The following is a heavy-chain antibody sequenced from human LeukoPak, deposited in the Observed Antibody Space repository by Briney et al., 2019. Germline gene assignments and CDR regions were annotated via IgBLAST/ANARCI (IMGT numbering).Heavy chain of an antibody. CDR1: GFTFSSYA. D-gene: IGHD6-13*01. V-gene: IGHV3-30*04. Sequence: GGSLRLSCAAAGFTFSSYAMHWVRQAPGKGLEWVAVISYDGSNKYYADSVKGRFTISRDNSKNTLYLQMNSLRAEDPAVYYCAKAGYSSSWYYYMDVWGKGTTVTVSS. CDR3: AKAGYSSSWYYYMDV. CDR2: ISYDGSNK. J-gene: IGHJ6*03.